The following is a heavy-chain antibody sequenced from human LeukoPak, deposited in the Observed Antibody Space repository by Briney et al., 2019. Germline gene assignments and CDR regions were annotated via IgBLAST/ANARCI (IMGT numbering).Heavy chain of an antibody. CDR2: IYDSGST. CDR1: GGSISSYY. V-gene: IGHV4-59*12. J-gene: IGHJ5*02. Sequence: PSETLSLTCTVSGGSISSYYWSWIRQPPGKGLEWIGYIYDSGSTNYNPSLKSRVTISVDTSKNQFSLKLSSVTAADTAVYYCASRIVVVTADNWFDPWGQGTLVTVSS. D-gene: IGHD2-21*02. CDR3: ASRIVVVTADNWFDP.